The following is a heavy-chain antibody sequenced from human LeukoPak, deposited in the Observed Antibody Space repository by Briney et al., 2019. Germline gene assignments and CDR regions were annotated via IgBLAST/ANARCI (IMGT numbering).Heavy chain of an antibody. D-gene: IGHD5-18*01. V-gene: IGHV3-74*01. CDR1: GFMFNKYG. J-gene: IGHJ5*02. CDR3: ARDKGYSIDQ. Sequence: GGSLRLSCVASGFMFNKYGMSWVRQAPGTGLVWVSRINGDGSSTSYADFVKGRFTISRDNAKNTLYLQMNSLRAEETAIYYCARDKGYSIDQWGQGTLVTVSS. CDR2: INGDGSST.